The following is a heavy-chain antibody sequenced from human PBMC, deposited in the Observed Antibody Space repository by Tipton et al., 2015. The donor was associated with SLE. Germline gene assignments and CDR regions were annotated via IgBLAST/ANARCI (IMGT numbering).Heavy chain of an antibody. CDR1: GFTFTMFS. D-gene: IGHD1-26*01. CDR2: VTSRSDYL. CDR3: TRDIGFFDF. Sequence: SLRLSCAASGFTFTMFSMAWVRQAPGKALEWISTVTSRSDYLYYGDSVRGRFTISRDNARNSVFLEMNNLRVDDTAVYYCTRDIGFFDFGGQGSLVTVSS. V-gene: IGHV3-21*01. J-gene: IGHJ4*02.